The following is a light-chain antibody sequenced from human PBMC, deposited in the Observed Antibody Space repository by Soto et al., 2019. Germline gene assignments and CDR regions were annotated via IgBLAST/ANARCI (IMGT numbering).Light chain of an antibody. CDR2: EVT. J-gene: IGLJ2*01. CDR1: GSDVASYDY. V-gene: IGLV2-8*01. Sequence: QSALTQPPSASGSPGQSVTISCTGTGSDVASYDYVSWYQQHPGKAPKLIIYEVTKRPSGVPDRFSASKSGTTASLTVSGLQAEDEADYYSSSYADTNHVVFGGGTKLTVL. CDR3: SSYADTNHVV.